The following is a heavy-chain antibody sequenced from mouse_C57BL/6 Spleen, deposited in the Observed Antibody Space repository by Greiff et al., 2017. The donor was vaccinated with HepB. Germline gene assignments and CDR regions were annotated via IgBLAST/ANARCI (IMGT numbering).Heavy chain of an antibody. V-gene: IGHV1-9*01. J-gene: IGHJ2*01. CDR3: ARGLIYYGNYVYFDY. CDR1: GYTFTGYW. CDR2: ILPGSGST. D-gene: IGHD2-1*01. Sequence: QVQLQQSGAELMKPGASVKLSCKATGYTFTGYWIEWVKQRPGHGLEWIGEILPGSGSTNYNEKFKGKATFTADTSSNTAYMQRSSLTTEDSAIYYCARGLIYYGNYVYFDYWGQGTTLTVSS.